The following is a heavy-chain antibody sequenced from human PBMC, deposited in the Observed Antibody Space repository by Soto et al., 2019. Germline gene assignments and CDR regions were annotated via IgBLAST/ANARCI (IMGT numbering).Heavy chain of an antibody. D-gene: IGHD3-22*01. J-gene: IGHJ6*02. Sequence: GGSLRLSCAASGFTFSNAWMNWVRQAPGRGLEWVGRIKSKTDGGTTDYAAPVKGRFTISRDDSKNTLYLQMNSLKTEDTAVYYCTAPRGYYDSSGYYDSHYYYYGMDVWGQGTTVTVSS. V-gene: IGHV3-15*07. CDR3: TAPRGYYDSSGYYDSHYYYYGMDV. CDR1: GFTFSNAW. CDR2: IKSKTDGGTT.